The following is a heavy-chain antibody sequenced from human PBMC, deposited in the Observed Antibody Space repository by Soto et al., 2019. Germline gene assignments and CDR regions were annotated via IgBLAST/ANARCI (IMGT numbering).Heavy chain of an antibody. CDR2: IIPIFGTA. Sequence: QVQLVQSGAEVKKPGSSVKVSCKASGGTFSSYAISWVRQAPGQGLEWMGGIIPIFGTANYAQKFQGSVTITADASTSTAYMGLRGLRSEDTAVYYCARGGQKTDDGGDGFWYFGLWGRGTLVTVSS. V-gene: IGHV1-69*12. J-gene: IGHJ2*01. CDR1: GGTFSSYA. CDR3: ARGGQKTDDGGDGFWYFGL. D-gene: IGHD2-21*02.